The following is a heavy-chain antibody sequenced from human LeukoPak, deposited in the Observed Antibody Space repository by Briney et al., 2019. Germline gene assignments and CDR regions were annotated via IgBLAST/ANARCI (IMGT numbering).Heavy chain of an antibody. D-gene: IGHD3-3*01. CDR3: ARGIKISGYHTPYYYYGMDV. CDR2: ISGSGGST. J-gene: IGHJ6*02. CDR1: GFTFSSYA. Sequence: GGSLRLSCAASGFTFSSYAMSWVRQAPGKGPEWVSAISGSGGSTYYADSVKGRFTISRDNSKNTLYLQMNSLRAEDTAVYYCARGIKISGYHTPYYYYGMDVWGQGTTVTVSS. V-gene: IGHV3-23*01.